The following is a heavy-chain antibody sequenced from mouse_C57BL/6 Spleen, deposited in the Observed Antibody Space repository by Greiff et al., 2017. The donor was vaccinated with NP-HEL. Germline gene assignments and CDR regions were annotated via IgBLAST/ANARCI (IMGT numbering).Heavy chain of an antibody. Sequence: EVQLQQSGPELVKPGASVKISCKASGYTFTDYYMNWVKQSHGKSLEWIGDINPNNGGTSYNQKFKGKATLTVDKSSSTAYMELRSLTSEDSAVYYCARRGQLRLPFAYWGQGTLVTVSA. CDR1: GYTFTDYY. J-gene: IGHJ3*01. CDR2: INPNNGGT. CDR3: ARRGQLRLPFAY. V-gene: IGHV1-26*01. D-gene: IGHD3-2*02.